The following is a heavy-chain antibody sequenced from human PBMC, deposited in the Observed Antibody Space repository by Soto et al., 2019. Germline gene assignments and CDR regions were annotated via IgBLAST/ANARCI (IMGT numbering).Heavy chain of an antibody. J-gene: IGHJ2*01. Sequence: KGLEWVANINQDGSEKYYVDSVKGRFTISRDDAKNSLYLQMNSLRAEDTAVYYCARDLFLSYFCKAEYGILYVHSVSAFLLNRSSDL. V-gene: IGHV3-7*01. D-gene: IGHD3-3*01. CDR2: INQDGSEK. CDR3: ARDLFLSYFCKAEYGILYVHSVSAFLLNRSSDL.